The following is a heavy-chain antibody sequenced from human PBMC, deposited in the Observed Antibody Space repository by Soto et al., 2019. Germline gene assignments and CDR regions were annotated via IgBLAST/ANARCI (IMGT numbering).Heavy chain of an antibody. D-gene: IGHD3-22*01. J-gene: IGHJ6*02. CDR2: ISWDGGST. V-gene: IGHV3-43*01. CDR3: AKGEDYYDSSGHEHYGMDV. CDR1: GFTFDDYT. Sequence: GGSLRLSCAASGFTFDDYTMHWVRQAPGKGLEWVSLISWDGGSTYYADSVKGRFTISRDNSKNSLYLQMNSLRTEDTALYYCAKGEDYYDSSGHEHYGMDVWGQGTTVTVSS.